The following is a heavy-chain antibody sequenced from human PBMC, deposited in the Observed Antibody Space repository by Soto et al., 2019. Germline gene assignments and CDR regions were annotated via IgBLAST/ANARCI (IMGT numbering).Heavy chain of an antibody. J-gene: IGHJ6*01. V-gene: IGHV3-48*03. CDR3: ALNESTVTTNYHHSIHV. D-gene: IGHD4-17*01. Sequence: PGGSLRLSCAASGFTFSTDHMNWVRQAPGKGLEWVSYIHSGGSRIYYADSVKGRFTISRDNAKNSLYLQMNSLRAEDTAVYYCALNESTVTTNYHHSIHVCRQVTTVAVST. CDR2: IHSGGSRI. CDR1: GFTFSTDH.